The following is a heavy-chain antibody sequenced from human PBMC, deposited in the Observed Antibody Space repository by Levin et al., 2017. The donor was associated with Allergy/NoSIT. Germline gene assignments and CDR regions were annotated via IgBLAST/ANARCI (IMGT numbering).Heavy chain of an antibody. V-gene: IGHV3-23*01. CDR2: ISGSGETT. Sequence: GESLKISCVASGFTFSTFAMSWVRQAPGKGLEWVSAISGSGETTYYADSVKGRFTISRDNSKNTLYLQMNSLRAEDTALFYCAKDLSAVPAANYYYGMDVWGQGTTVTVSS. CDR3: AKDLSAVPAANYYYGMDV. D-gene: IGHD2-2*01. CDR1: GFTFSTFA. J-gene: IGHJ6*02.